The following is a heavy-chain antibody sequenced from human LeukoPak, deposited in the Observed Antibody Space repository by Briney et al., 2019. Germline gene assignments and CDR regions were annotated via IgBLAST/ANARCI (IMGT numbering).Heavy chain of an antibody. D-gene: IGHD6-13*01. J-gene: IGHJ6*03. Sequence: ASVKVSCKASGYTFTSYDMHWVRQAPGQGLEWMGIINPSGGSTSYAQKFQGRVTMTRDMSTSTVYMELSSLRSEDTAVYYCARASGYSSPSGYYYYMDVWGKGTTVTVSS. CDR1: GYTFTSYD. CDR3: ARASGYSSPSGYYYYMDV. CDR2: INPSGGST. V-gene: IGHV1-46*01.